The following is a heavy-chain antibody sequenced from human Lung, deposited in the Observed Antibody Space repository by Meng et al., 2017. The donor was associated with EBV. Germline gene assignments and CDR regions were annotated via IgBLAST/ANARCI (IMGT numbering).Heavy chain of an antibody. J-gene: IGHJ5*02. V-gene: IGHV4-31*03. CDR3: ARTNYGDYNWFDP. CDR2: IYYSGST. D-gene: IGHD4-17*01. Sequence: HGQLQEAGPGLVKPSQTLSLTCTVSGGSISSGGFYWSWIRQHPGKGLEWIGFIYYSGSTYYNPSLRSRVAISIDTSKNQFSLKLTSVTAADTAVYFCARTNYGDYNWFDPWGQGTLVTVSS. CDR1: GGSISSGGFY.